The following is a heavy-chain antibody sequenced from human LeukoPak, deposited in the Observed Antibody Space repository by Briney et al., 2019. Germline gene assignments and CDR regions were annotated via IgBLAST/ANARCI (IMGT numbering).Heavy chain of an antibody. CDR1: GYTFTSYD. J-gene: IGHJ3*02. CDR3: ARDAWGNNAFDI. CDR2: MNPNSGNT. Sequence: ASVKVSCKASGYTFTSYDINWVRQATGQGLEWMGWMNPNSGNTGYAQKFQGRVTMTRNTSISTAYMELSSLRSEDTAVYYCARDAWGNNAFDIWGQGTMVTVSS. D-gene: IGHD3-16*01. V-gene: IGHV1-8*01.